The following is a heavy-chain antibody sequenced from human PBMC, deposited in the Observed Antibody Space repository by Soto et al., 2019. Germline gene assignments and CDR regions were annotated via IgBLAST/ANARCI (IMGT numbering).Heavy chain of an antibody. CDR1: GGSISSGDYY. D-gene: IGHD2-21*02. V-gene: IGHV4-30-4*01. J-gene: IGHJ6*02. Sequence: SETLSLTCTVSGGSISSGDYYWSWIRQPPGKGLEWIGYIYYSGSTYYNPSLKSRVTISVDTSKNQFSLKLSSVTAADTAVYYCARGGAYCGLDCYLHYYYGMDVWGQGTTVTVSS. CDR3: ARGGAYCGLDCYLHYYYGMDV. CDR2: IYYSGST.